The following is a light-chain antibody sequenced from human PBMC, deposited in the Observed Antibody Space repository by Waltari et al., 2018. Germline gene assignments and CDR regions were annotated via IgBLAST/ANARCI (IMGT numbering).Light chain of an antibody. V-gene: IGLV2-14*03. CDR3: SSYTTSHTAYWV. J-gene: IGLJ3*02. Sequence: QSALTQPASVSGSPGQSITISCSGTNRDIGGYKYVSWYQQHPGKAPKLIIYDVTNRPSGISHRFSGSKSGITASLTISGLQAEDEGDYYCSSYTTSHTAYWVFGGGTRLTVL. CDR1: NRDIGGYKY. CDR2: DVT.